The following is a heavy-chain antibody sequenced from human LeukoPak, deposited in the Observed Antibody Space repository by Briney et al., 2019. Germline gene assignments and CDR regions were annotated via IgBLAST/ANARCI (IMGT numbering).Heavy chain of an antibody. V-gene: IGHV4-59*01. Sequence: PSQTLSLTCTVSGGSISSYYWSWIRQPPGKGLEWIGYIYYSGSTNYNPSLKSRVTISVDTSKNQFSLKLSSVTAADTAVYYCAREGDGSGSRYAFDIWGQGTMVTVSS. CDR1: GGSISSYY. CDR3: AREGDGSGSRYAFDI. J-gene: IGHJ3*02. D-gene: IGHD3-10*01. CDR2: IYYSGST.